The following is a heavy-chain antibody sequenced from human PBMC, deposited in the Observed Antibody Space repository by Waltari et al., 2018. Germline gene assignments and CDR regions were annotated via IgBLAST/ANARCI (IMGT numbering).Heavy chain of an antibody. CDR3: ARHSSSSRPNFDY. Sequence: QLQLQESGPGLVQPSETLSLTCTVPGSSIRSSRYYCGWIRQTPGKGLEWIGSIYYSGSTYYNPSLKSRVTISLDTSKNQFSLKLGSVTAADTAVYYCARHSSSSRPNFDYWGQGTLVTVSS. V-gene: IGHV4-39*01. J-gene: IGHJ4*02. CDR1: GSSIRSSRYY. CDR2: IYYSGST. D-gene: IGHD6-19*01.